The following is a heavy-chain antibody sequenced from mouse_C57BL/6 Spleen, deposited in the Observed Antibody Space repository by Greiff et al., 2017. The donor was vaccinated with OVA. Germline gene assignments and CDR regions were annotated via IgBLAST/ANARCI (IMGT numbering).Heavy chain of an antibody. D-gene: IGHD1-1*01. Sequence: DVQLVESGGGLVKPGGSLKLSCAASGFTFSDYGMHWVRQAPEKGLEWVAYISSGSSTIYYADTVKGRFTISRDNAKNTLFLQMTSLRSEDTAMYYCANYGYYYAMDYWGQGTSVTVSS. CDR2: ISSGSSTI. CDR3: ANYGYYYAMDY. J-gene: IGHJ4*01. V-gene: IGHV5-17*01. CDR1: GFTFSDYG.